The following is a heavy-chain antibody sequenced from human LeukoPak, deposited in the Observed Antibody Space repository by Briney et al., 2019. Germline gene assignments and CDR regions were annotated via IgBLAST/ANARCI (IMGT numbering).Heavy chain of an antibody. J-gene: IGHJ3*02. Sequence: GGSLRLSCAASGFTFSSYWMHWVRQAPGKGLVWVSRIISDGSSTRHADSVKGRFTISRDNAKNTLYLQMNSLRAEDTAVYYCTREKDYYDSSGYYRDAFDIWGQGTKVTASS. CDR3: TREKDYYDSSGYYRDAFDI. CDR2: IISDGSST. V-gene: IGHV3-74*01. D-gene: IGHD3-22*01. CDR1: GFTFSSYW.